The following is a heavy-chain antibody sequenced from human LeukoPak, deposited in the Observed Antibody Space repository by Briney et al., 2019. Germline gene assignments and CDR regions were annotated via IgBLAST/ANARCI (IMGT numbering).Heavy chain of an antibody. CDR2: INHSGST. CDR1: GGSFSGYY. J-gene: IGHJ4*02. D-gene: IGHD2-8*01. Sequence: SETLSLTCAVYGGSFSGYYWSWIRQPPGKGLEWIGEINHSGSTNYNPSLKSRVTISVDTSKNQFSLKLSSVTAADTAVYYCAREEKDRAYVDDYWGQGTLVTVSS. CDR3: AREEKDRAYVDDY. V-gene: IGHV4-34*01.